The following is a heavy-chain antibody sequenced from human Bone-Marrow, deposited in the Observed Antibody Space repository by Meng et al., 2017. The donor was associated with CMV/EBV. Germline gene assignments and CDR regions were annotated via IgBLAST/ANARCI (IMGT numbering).Heavy chain of an antibody. D-gene: IGHD2-2*01. Sequence: SETLSLTCAVYGGSFSGYYWSWIRQPPGKGLEWIGSIYYSGSTYYNPSLKSRVTISVDTSKNQFSLKLSSVTAADTAVYYCARERDSEVVPDALNWFDPWGQGTLVTVSS. CDR3: ARERDSEVVPDALNWFDP. J-gene: IGHJ5*02. CDR2: IYYSGST. V-gene: IGHV4-34*01. CDR1: GGSFSGYY.